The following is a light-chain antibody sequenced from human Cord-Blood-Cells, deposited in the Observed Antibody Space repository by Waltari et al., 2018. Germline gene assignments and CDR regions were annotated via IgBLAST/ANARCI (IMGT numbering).Light chain of an antibody. Sequence: QSALTQPASVSGSPGQLITISCTGTSSDVGGYNYVSWFQQHPGKAPKRMIYDVSKRTYGVSNRFSGSKSGNTASLTIAGLQAEDEADYYCSSYTSSSTWVFGGGTRLTVL. J-gene: IGLJ3*02. CDR2: DVS. CDR1: SSDVGGYNY. CDR3: SSYTSSSTWV. V-gene: IGLV2-14*01.